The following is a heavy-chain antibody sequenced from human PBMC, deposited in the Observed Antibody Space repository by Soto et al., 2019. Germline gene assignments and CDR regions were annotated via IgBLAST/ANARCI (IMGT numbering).Heavy chain of an antibody. Sequence: QVQLVQSGAEVKKPGSSVKVSCKAPGGTFSSYAISWVRQAPGQGLEWMGGIIPIFGTANYAQKFQGRVTITADESTRTGYMELSSLRSEDTAVYYCARSQGGSTSLDIYYDYSYGMAVWGQGTTVTVSS. D-gene: IGHD2-2*01. J-gene: IGHJ6*02. V-gene: IGHV1-69*01. CDR3: ARSQGGSTSLDIYYDYSYGMAV. CDR1: GGTFSSYA. CDR2: IIPIFGTA.